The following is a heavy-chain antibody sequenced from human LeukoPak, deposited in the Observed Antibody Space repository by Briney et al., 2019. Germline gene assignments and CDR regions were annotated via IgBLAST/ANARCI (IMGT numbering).Heavy chain of an antibody. Sequence: PGGSLRLSCAASGFTFNSYNMNWVRQAPGKGLEWVANIKKDGSEKYYVDAVKGRFTISRDNAKTSLYLQMNSLRAEDTAVYYCARDLSGIAGYTYGRGIDYWGQGTLVTVSS. CDR1: GFTFNSYN. J-gene: IGHJ4*02. CDR2: IKKDGSEK. D-gene: IGHD5-18*01. CDR3: ARDLSGIAGYTYGRGIDY. V-gene: IGHV3-7*01.